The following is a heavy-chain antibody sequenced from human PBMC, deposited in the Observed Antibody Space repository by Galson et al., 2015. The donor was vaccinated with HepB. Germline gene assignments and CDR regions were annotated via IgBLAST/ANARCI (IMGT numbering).Heavy chain of an antibody. D-gene: IGHD5-12*01. J-gene: IGHJ4*02. CDR3: ARHGGYNGYDFLRS. CDR1: GNSFNNQW. V-gene: IGHV5-51*01. Sequence: QSGAEVKKSGDSLKISCKDSGNSFNNQWIGWVRQTPGKGLEWMGIIYPDDSDIRYNPAVKGRVTISADTSINTAYLQWSSLRASDSAIYFCARHGGYNGYDFLRSWGQGTRVTGSS. CDR2: IYPDDSDI.